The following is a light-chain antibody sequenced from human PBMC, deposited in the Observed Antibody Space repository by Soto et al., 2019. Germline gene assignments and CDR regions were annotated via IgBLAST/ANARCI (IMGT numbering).Light chain of an antibody. V-gene: IGKV3-20*01. CDR3: QQCGSSPMYT. CDR1: QNVSNSY. CDR2: GAS. Sequence: EIVLTQSPGTLSLSPGEIATLSCRASQNVSNSYLAWYQQKPGQAPRLLIYGASSRATGIPDRFSGTGSETDFTLTISRLEPKDFAVYYCQQCGSSPMYTFGQGTKLEIK. J-gene: IGKJ2*01.